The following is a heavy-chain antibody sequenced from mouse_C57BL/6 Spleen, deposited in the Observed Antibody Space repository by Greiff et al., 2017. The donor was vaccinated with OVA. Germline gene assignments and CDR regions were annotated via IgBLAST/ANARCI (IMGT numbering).Heavy chain of an antibody. Sequence: QVQLQQSGAELVRPGTSVKVSCKASGYAFTNYLIEWVKQRPGQGLEWIGVINPGSGGTNYNEKFKGKATLTADKSSSTAYMQLRSLQSEDSAVSICARGGVDGYSYAMGYWGQGTSVTVSS. D-gene: IGHD2-3*01. CDR1: GYAFTNYL. V-gene: IGHV1-54*01. CDR2: INPGSGGT. J-gene: IGHJ4*01. CDR3: ARGGVDGYSYAMGY.